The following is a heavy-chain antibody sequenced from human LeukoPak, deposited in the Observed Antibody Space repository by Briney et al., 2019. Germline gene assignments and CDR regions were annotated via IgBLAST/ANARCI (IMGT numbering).Heavy chain of an antibody. Sequence: ASVKVSCKASGYTFTSYDINWVRQATGQGLEWMGWMNPNSGNTGYAQKFQGRVTVTTDTFTSTAYMELRSLTSDDTAVYFCVRDERAVTAGGEYYFDYWGQGTLVTVSS. CDR2: MNPNSGNT. D-gene: IGHD2-21*01. CDR3: VRDERAVTAGGEYYFDY. V-gene: IGHV1-8*01. CDR1: GYTFTSYD. J-gene: IGHJ4*02.